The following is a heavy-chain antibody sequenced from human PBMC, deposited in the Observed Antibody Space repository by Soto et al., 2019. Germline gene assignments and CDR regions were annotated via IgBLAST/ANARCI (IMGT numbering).Heavy chain of an antibody. D-gene: IGHD2-2*02. V-gene: IGHV4-34*01. CDR3: ASWGYCSSTSCYTNWFDP. Sequence: QVQLQQWGAGLLKPSETLSLTCAVYGGSFSGYYWSWIRQPPGKGLEWIGEINHSGSTNYNPSLKNRVTISVDPSKNQSSLKLSSVTAADTAVYYCASWGYCSSTSCYTNWFDPWGQGTLVTVSS. CDR1: GGSFSGYY. CDR2: INHSGST. J-gene: IGHJ5*02.